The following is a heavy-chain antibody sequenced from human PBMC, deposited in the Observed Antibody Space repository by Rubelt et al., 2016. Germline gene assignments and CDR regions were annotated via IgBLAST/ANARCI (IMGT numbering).Heavy chain of an antibody. CDR3: AEVDIVATIHAFDI. Sequence: QLQLQESGPGLVKPSETLSLTCTVFGGSISSSSYYWGWIRQPPGKGLEWIGSIYYSGSTYYNPSLKSRVTISVDTSKKQFSLKLSSVTAADTAVYYCAEVDIVATIHAFDIWGQGTMVTVSS. V-gene: IGHV4-39*07. CDR1: GGSISSSSYY. D-gene: IGHD5-12*01. CDR2: IYYSGST. J-gene: IGHJ3*02.